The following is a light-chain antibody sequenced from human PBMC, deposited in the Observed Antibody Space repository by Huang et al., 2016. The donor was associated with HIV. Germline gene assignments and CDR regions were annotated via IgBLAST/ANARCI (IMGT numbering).Light chain of an antibody. CDR3: QQRSNWPRT. J-gene: IGKJ4*01. CDR2: DAS. V-gene: IGKV3-11*01. Sequence: DIVLTQSPATLSLSPGERATLSCRASQSVSSFLAWYQQNAGQAPRPLIYDASNRATGIPARFSGSGSGTDFTLTISSLEPEDFAVYYCQQRSNWPRTFGGGTKVEIK. CDR1: QSVSSF.